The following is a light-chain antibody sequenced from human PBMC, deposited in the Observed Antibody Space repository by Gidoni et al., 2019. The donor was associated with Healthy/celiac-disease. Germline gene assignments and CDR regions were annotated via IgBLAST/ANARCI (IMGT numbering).Light chain of an antibody. J-gene: IGKJ1*01. Sequence: EIVLTHSPATLSLSPGERATLSCRASQSVSSYLAWYQQKPGQAPRLLIYDASNRATGIPARFSGSGSGTDFTLTISSLEPEDFAVYYCQQSSNWPPWTFGQGTKVEIK. V-gene: IGKV3-11*01. CDR3: QQSSNWPPWT. CDR2: DAS. CDR1: QSVSSY.